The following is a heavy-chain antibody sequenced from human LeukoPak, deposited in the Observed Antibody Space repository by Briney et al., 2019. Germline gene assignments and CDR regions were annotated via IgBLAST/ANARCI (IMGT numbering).Heavy chain of an antibody. CDR1: GGSISSGGYS. CDR3: ARWYYDSSGYWYFDY. Sequence: PSQTLSLTCAVSGGSISSGGYSWSWIRQPPGKGLEWIGYIYHSGSTYYNPSLKSRVTISVDRSKNQFSLKLSSVTAADTAVYYCARWYYDSSGYWYFDYWGQGTLVTVSS. V-gene: IGHV4-30-2*01. D-gene: IGHD3-22*01. CDR2: IYHSGST. J-gene: IGHJ4*02.